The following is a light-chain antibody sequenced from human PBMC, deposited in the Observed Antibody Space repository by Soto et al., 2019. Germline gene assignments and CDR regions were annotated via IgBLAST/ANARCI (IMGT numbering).Light chain of an antibody. CDR2: AAS. V-gene: IGKV1-39*01. CDR1: QSISSY. J-gene: IGKJ1*01. CDR3: QQSYSTPWT. Sequence: DIQMTQSPSSLSASVVYRVTITCRASQSISSYLNWYQQKPGKAPKLLIYAASSLQSGVPSRFSGSGSGTDFTLTISSLQPEDFATYYCQQSYSTPWTFGQGTKV.